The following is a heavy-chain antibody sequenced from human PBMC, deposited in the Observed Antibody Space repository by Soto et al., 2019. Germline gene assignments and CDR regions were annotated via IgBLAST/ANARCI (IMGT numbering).Heavy chain of an antibody. CDR3: VKDGGTIAVRYFHY. D-gene: IGHD1-1*01. Sequence: TGGSLRLSCSASGFKFDDYAMHWVRQAPGKGLEWVSGIYWKGAIISYADSVKGRFTISRDNAKSSLFLQMNSLRAEDTALYYCVKDGGTIAVRYFHYWGQGALVTVSS. J-gene: IGHJ4*02. V-gene: IGHV3-9*01. CDR1: GFKFDDYA. CDR2: IYWKGAII.